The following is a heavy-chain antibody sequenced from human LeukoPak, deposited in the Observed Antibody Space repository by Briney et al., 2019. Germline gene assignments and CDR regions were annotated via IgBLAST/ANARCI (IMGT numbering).Heavy chain of an antibody. CDR1: GFTFSSYW. CDR3: AKDAPIYCSGGSCYDFDY. J-gene: IGHJ4*02. CDR2: IKQDGSEK. V-gene: IGHV3-7*01. D-gene: IGHD2-15*01. Sequence: GGSLRLSCAASGFTFSSYWMSWVRQAPGKGLEWVANIKQDGSEKYYVDSVKGRFTISRDNAKNTLYLQMNSLRAEDTAVYYCAKDAPIYCSGGSCYDFDYWGQGTLVTVSS.